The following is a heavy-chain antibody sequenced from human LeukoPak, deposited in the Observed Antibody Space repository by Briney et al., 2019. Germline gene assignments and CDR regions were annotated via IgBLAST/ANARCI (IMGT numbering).Heavy chain of an antibody. J-gene: IGHJ4*02. V-gene: IGHV4-59*08. CDR2: VYYTGST. CDR3: ARHPSFGMVIES. CDR1: GGSIRSYY. Sequence: PSETLSLTCSVSGGSIRSYYWSWIRQPPGRGLEWIGYVYYTGSTNYNPSLKSRVTISVDTSKNQFSLKLSSVTAADTAVYYCARHPSFGMVIESWGQGTLATVSS. D-gene: IGHD3-3*01.